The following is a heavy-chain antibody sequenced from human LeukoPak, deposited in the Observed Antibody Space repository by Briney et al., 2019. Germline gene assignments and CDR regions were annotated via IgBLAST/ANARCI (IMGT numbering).Heavy chain of an antibody. CDR2: IIPIFGTA. D-gene: IGHD2-2*01. J-gene: IGHJ5*02. CDR1: GGTFSSYA. CDR3: ARGVFRYQLLLSPWFDP. Sequence: PVASVKVSCKASGGTFSSYAISWVRQAPGQGLEWMGGIIPIFGTANYAQKFQGRVTITADESTSTAYMELSSLRSEDTAVYYCARGVFRYQLLLSPWFDPWGQGTLVTVSS. V-gene: IGHV1-69*13.